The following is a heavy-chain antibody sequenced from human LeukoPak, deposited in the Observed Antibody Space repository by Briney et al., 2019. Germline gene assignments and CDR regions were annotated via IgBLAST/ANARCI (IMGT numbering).Heavy chain of an antibody. D-gene: IGHD6-19*01. Sequence: SQTLSLTCAISGDSVSSNTTTWNWIRQSPSRGLEWLGRTYYRSKWYNDYAVSVKSRITINPDTSKNQFSLHLNSVTPEDTAVYYCARVNVAGTYAFDIWGQGTMVTVSS. CDR1: GDSVSSNTTT. CDR2: TYYRSKWYN. CDR3: ARVNVAGTYAFDI. V-gene: IGHV6-1*01. J-gene: IGHJ3*02.